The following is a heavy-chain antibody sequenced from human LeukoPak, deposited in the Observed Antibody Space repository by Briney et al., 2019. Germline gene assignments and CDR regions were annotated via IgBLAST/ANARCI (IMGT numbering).Heavy chain of an antibody. J-gene: IGHJ4*02. V-gene: IGHV3-23*01. D-gene: IGHD6-19*01. CDR1: GFSFSAYA. CDR3: ARMAVANDY. CDR2: ISGSGGTT. Sequence: GGSLRLSCAASGFSFSAYAMNWVRQAPGKGLEWVSAISGSGGTTYYADSVKGRFTISRDNSKNTLYLQMNSLRAEDTAVYYCARMAVANDYWGQGTLVTVSS.